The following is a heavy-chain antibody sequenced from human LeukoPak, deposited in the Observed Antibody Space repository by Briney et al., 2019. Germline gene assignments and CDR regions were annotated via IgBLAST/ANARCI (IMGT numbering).Heavy chain of an antibody. CDR3: ATSPPAEYCSGGSCYSDAWGYYYYYYMDV. J-gene: IGHJ6*03. CDR2: INPNSGGT. D-gene: IGHD2-15*01. Sequence: ASVKVSCKASGYTFTGYYMHWVRQAPGQGLEWMGWINPNSGGTNYAQKFQGRVTMTRDTSISTAYMELSSLRSEDTAVYYCATSPPAEYCSGGSCYSDAWGYYYYYYMDVWGKGTTVTISS. V-gene: IGHV1-2*02. CDR1: GYTFTGYY.